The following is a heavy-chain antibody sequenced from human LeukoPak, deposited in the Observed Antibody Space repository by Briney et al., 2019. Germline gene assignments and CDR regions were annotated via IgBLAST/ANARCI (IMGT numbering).Heavy chain of an antibody. D-gene: IGHD2-15*01. CDR3: ARWGYCSGGSCYGDLAFDI. J-gene: IGHJ3*02. CDR2: INPNNGGT. V-gene: IGHV1-2*06. Sequence: GASVKVSCKASGYIFTDYYMHWVRQAPGQGLEWMGRINPNNGGTYYSQKFQGRVTMTRDTSISTAYMELSRLRSDDTAVYYCARWGYCSGGSCYGDLAFDIWGQGTMVTVSS. CDR1: GYIFTDYY.